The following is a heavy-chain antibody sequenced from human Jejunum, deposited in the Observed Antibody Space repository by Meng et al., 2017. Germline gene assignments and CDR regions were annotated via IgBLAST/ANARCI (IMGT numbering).Heavy chain of an antibody. CDR1: GYRFTSNW. CDR2: IYPSDSET. D-gene: IGHD1-26*01. Sequence: GESLKISCKASGYRFTSNWIGWVRQMPGKGLEWMGIIYPSDSETRYSPSFQGHVTISADKSISTAYLQLSSLKASDTAMYYCARLYSGSYADHFDYWGQGTLVTVSS. V-gene: IGHV5-51*01. CDR3: ARLYSGSYADHFDY. J-gene: IGHJ4*02.